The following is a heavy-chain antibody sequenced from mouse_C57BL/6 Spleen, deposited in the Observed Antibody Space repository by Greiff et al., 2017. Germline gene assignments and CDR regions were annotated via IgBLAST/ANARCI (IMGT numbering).Heavy chain of an antibody. V-gene: IGHV1-52*01. Sequence: VQLQQPGAELVRPGSSVKLSCKASGYTFTSYWMHWVKQRPIQGLEWIGNIDPSDSETHYNQKFKDKATLTVDKSSSTAYMQLSSLLSEDSAVYYCGRTSITTEFTGWYFDVWGTGTTVTVSS. CDR2: IDPSDSET. J-gene: IGHJ1*03. CDR3: GRTSITTEFTGWYFDV. CDR1: GYTFTSYW. D-gene: IGHD1-1*01.